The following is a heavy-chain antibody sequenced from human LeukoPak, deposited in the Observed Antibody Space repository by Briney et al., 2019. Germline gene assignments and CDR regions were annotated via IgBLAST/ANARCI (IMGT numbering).Heavy chain of an antibody. V-gene: IGHV4-39*01. CDR3: ARHTVTTSPYFDY. J-gene: IGHJ4*02. CDR2: IYYSGST. D-gene: IGHD4-17*01. Sequence: SETLSLTCTVSGGSISSSSYYWGWIRQPPGKGLEWIGSIYYSGSTYYNPSLKSRVTVSVDTSKNQFSLKLSSVIAADTAVYYCARHTVTTSPYFDYWGQGTLVTVSS. CDR1: GGSISSSSYY.